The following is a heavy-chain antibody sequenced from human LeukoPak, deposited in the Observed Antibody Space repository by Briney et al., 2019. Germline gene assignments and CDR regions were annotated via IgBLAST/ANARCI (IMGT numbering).Heavy chain of an antibody. CDR3: VRDPDALDY. CDR2: IGSSSSTI. V-gene: IGHV3-48*02. J-gene: IGHJ4*02. CDR1: GFTFSSYS. Sequence: GGSLRLSCAASGFTFSSYSMNWVRQAPGKGLEWVSYIGSSSSTIYYADSVRGRFTISRDNAKKSLHLQMNSLGDEDTAVYYCVRDPDALDYWGQGTLVTVSS.